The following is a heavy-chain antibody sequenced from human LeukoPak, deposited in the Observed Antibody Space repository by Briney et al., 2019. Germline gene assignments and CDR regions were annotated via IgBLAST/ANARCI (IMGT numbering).Heavy chain of an antibody. V-gene: IGHV3-23*01. Sequence: PGGSLRLSCAASGFTFRSHAMSWVRQAPGKGLEWVSAISGSGGSTYYADSVKGRFTISRDNSKNTLYLQMNSLRAEDTAVYYCAKDPHTVGYGDYWYYYYGMDVWGQGTTVTVSS. D-gene: IGHD4-17*01. J-gene: IGHJ6*02. CDR3: AKDPHTVGYGDYWYYYYGMDV. CDR1: GFTFRSHA. CDR2: ISGSGGST.